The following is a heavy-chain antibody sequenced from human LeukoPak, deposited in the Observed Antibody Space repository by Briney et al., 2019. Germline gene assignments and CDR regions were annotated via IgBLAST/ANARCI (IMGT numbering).Heavy chain of an antibody. Sequence: GASVKVSCKASGYTFTSYYMHWVRQAPGQGLEWMGIINPSGGSTSYAQKFQGRVTMTRDMSTSTVFMELSSLRSEDTAVYYCARETAAGTGGFDPWGQGTLVTVSS. D-gene: IGHD6-13*01. CDR3: ARETAAGTGGFDP. V-gene: IGHV1-46*01. J-gene: IGHJ5*02. CDR2: INPSGGST. CDR1: GYTFTSYY.